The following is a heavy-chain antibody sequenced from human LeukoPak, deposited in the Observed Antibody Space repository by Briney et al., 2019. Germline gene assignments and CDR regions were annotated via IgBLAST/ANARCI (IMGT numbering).Heavy chain of an antibody. V-gene: IGHV3-23*01. D-gene: IGHD5-12*01. CDR2: ISGSGGST. CDR3: ARGGATIGWDYFDY. J-gene: IGHJ4*02. Sequence: AGGSLRLSCAASGFTFSSYALSWVRQAPGKGLEWVSGISGSGGSTYYADSVKGRFTISRDNSKNTLYLQMNSLRAEDTAVYYCARGGATIGWDYFDYWGQGTLVTVSS. CDR1: GFTFSSYA.